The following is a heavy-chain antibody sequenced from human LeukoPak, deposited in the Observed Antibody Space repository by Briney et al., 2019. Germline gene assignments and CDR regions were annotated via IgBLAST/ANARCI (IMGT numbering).Heavy chain of an antibody. CDR2: ISSSSTI. D-gene: IGHD6-13*01. Sequence: GGSLRLSCAASGFTFSSYSMNWVRQAPGKGLEWVSYISSSSTIYYADSVKGRFTISRDNAKNSLYLQMNSLRDEDTAVYYCARVPKMYSSSWYYFGYWGQGTLVTVSS. CDR3: ARVPKMYSSSWYYFGY. V-gene: IGHV3-48*02. J-gene: IGHJ4*02. CDR1: GFTFSSYS.